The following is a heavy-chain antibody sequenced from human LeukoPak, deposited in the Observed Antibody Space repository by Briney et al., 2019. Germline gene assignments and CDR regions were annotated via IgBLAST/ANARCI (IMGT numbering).Heavy chain of an antibody. J-gene: IGHJ4*02. CDR1: GFTFSSYA. CDR3: ARDPSITMVRGVIGRFDY. V-gene: IGHV3-30*04. Sequence: GGSLRLSCAASGFTFSSYAMHWVRQAPGKGLEWVAVISYDGSNKYYADSVKGRSTISRDNSKNTLYLQMNSLRAEDTAVYYCARDPSITMVRGVIGRFDYWGQGTLVTVSS. D-gene: IGHD3-10*01. CDR2: ISYDGSNK.